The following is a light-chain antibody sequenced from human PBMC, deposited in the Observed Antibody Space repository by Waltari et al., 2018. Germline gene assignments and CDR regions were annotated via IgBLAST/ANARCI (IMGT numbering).Light chain of an antibody. V-gene: IGKV2-28*01. Sequence: DIVRTQSPLSLPVTPGEPASISCRSSQSLLHSNGYNYLDWYLQKPGQSPQLLIYLGSNRASGVPDRFSGSGSGTDFTLKISRVEAEDVGVYYCMQALQTGTFGQATKVEIK. J-gene: IGKJ1*01. CDR1: QSLLHSNGYNY. CDR3: MQALQTGT. CDR2: LGS.